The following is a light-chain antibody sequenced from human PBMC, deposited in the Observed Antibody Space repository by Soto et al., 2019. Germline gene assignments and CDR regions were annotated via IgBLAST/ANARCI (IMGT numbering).Light chain of an antibody. CDR3: QQYNSYSRT. Sequence: DIQMTQSPSTLSASGGDRVTITCRASQSISSLLAWYQQKPGKAPKLLIYGASSLESGVPSRFSGSGSGTEFTLTITGLQPDDFGSYYCQQYNSYSRTFGQGTKVDI. V-gene: IGKV1-5*01. CDR2: GAS. J-gene: IGKJ1*01. CDR1: QSISSL.